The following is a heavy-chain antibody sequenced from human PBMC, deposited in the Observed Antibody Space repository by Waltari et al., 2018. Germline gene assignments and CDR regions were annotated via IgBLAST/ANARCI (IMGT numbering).Heavy chain of an antibody. J-gene: IGHJ4*02. V-gene: IGHV5-51*01. Sequence: EVQLVQSGAEAKKPGESLKISCKASGYDFTTSWVGWVRQVPGKGLEWMAYNNPGNTHTRHRPSFQGQDIISDDKSQNASDLLWRSLKSPDTAMYCCARPVGRKHFTGLGAYFDSWSQGTLGTVSS. D-gene: IGHD2-21*01. CDR3: ARPVGRKHFTGLGAYFDS. CDR2: NNPGNTHT. CDR1: GYDFTTSW.